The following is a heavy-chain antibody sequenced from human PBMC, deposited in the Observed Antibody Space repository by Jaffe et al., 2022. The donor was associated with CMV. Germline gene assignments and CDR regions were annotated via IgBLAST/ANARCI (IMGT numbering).Heavy chain of an antibody. CDR1: GFTFSSYG. D-gene: IGHD4-17*01. J-gene: IGHJ4*02. V-gene: IGHV3-33*08. CDR2: IWYDGSNK. Sequence: QVQLVESGGGVVQPGRSLRLSCAASGFTFSSYGMHWVRQAPGKGLEWVAVIWYDGSNKYYADSVKGRFTISRDNSKNTLYLQMNSLRAEDTAVYYCARDLPMTTVVNSLGYWGQGTLVTVSS. CDR3: ARDLPMTTVVNSLGY.